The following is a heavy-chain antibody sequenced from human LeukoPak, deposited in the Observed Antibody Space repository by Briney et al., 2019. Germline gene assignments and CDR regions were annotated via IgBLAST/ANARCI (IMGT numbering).Heavy chain of an antibody. CDR2: IYSGGNT. D-gene: IGHD3-10*01. Sequence: PGGSLRLSYAASGFTVSSYYMSWVRQAPGKGLEWVSVIYSGGNTYYADSVKGRFTISRDNSKNTLFLQMNSLRVEDTAVYYCARVGYYSSGPFSYFDYWGQGTLVTVSS. J-gene: IGHJ4*02. CDR1: GFTVSSYY. CDR3: ARVGYYSSGPFSYFDY. V-gene: IGHV3-53*05.